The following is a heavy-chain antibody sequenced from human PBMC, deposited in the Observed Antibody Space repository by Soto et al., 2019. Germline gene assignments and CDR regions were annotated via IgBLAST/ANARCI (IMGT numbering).Heavy chain of an antibody. V-gene: IGHV1-69*12. CDR2: IIPLFGAA. CDR1: GGTFSTYA. J-gene: IGHJ2*01. CDR3: AQTLGLAVAGPGRFDL. Sequence: QVQLVQSGAEVKKPGSSVKVSCKASGGTFSTYAISWVRQAPGQGLEWMGGIIPLFGAANYAQKFQGRVTITADESTSTAYMELSSLRSEDTAVYYCAQTLGLAVAGPGRFDLWGRGTLITVSS. D-gene: IGHD6-19*01.